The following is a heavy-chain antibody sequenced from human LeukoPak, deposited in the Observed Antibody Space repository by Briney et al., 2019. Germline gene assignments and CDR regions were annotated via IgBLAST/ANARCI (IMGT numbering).Heavy chain of an antibody. V-gene: IGHV4-4*07. CDR2: IYTNEDT. Sequence: SETLSLTCTVSGGSISSYYWSWIRQPAGKGLEWIGRIYTNEDTYYNPSLKSRVTISVNTSKNQFSLNLSSVTAADTAVYYCARASCSSTNCYADMAVWGKGTTVTISS. CDR3: ARASCSSTNCYADMAV. D-gene: IGHD2-2*01. CDR1: GGSISSYY. J-gene: IGHJ6*03.